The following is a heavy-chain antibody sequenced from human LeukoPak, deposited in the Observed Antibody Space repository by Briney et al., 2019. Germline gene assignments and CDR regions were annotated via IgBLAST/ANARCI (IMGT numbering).Heavy chain of an antibody. D-gene: IGHD6-19*01. CDR3: ARYGGSGWFIDN. V-gene: IGHV4-59*08. CDR2: IYHTGAT. J-gene: IGHJ4*02. Sequence: PSETLSLTCTVSGGSISSYYWTWIRQPPGKGLEWIGYIYHTGATSYNPSLKSRVTISVDTSKKQFSLKLTSVTAADTAVYYCARYGGSGWFIDNWGQGTLVTVSS. CDR1: GGSISSYY.